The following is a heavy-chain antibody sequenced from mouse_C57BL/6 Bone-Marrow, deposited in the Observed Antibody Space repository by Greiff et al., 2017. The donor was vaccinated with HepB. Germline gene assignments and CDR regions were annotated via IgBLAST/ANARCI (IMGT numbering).Heavy chain of an antibody. V-gene: IGHV1-69*01. CDR1: GYTFTSYW. CDR2: IDPSDSYT. CDR3: AGELSYAMDD. J-gene: IGHJ4*01. Sequence: QVQLQQPGAELVMPGASVKLSCKASGYTFTSYWMHWVKQRPGQGLEWIGEIDPSDSYTNYNQKFKGKSTLTVDKSSSTAYMQLSSLTSEDSAVYYCAGELSYAMDDWGQGTSVTVAS.